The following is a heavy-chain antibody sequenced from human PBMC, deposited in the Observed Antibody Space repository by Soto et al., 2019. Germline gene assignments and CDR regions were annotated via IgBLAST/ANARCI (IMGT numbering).Heavy chain of an antibody. V-gene: IGHV3-30-3*01. CDR1: GFTFSSYA. CDR2: ISYDGSNK. Sequence: QVQLVESGGGVVQPGRSLRLSCAASGFTFSSYAMHWVRQAPGKGLEWVAVISYDGSNKYYADSVKGRFTISRDNSKNTLYLQMNSLRAEDTAVYYCAREGYCSGGSCKQTTRLDYWGQGTLVTVSS. J-gene: IGHJ4*02. CDR3: AREGYCSGGSCKQTTRLDY. D-gene: IGHD2-15*01.